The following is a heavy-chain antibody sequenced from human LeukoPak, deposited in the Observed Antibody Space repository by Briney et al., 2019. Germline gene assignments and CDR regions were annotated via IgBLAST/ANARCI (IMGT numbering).Heavy chain of an antibody. V-gene: IGHV3-73*01. CDR1: GFAFGNYW. J-gene: IGHJ3*02. D-gene: IGHD3-10*01. CDR3: TRLVPSEYAFDI. Sequence: GGSLRLSCAASGFAFGNYWMSWVRQASGKGLEWVGRIKNRADSYATAYAASVKGRFTISRDDSKNTAYLQMNSLKTEDTAVYYCTRLVPSEYAFDIWGQGTMVTVSS. CDR2: IKNRADSYAT.